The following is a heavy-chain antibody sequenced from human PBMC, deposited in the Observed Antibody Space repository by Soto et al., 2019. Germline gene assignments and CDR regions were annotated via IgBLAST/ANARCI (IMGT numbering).Heavy chain of an antibody. CDR2: INPNSGGT. Sequence: ASVKVSCKASGYTFTGYYMHWVRQAPGQGLEWMGWINPNSGGTNYAQKFQGWVTMTRDTSISAAYMELSRLRSDDTAVYYCARVSSSWYGYYYGMDVWGQGTTVTVSS. CDR1: GYTFTGYY. V-gene: IGHV1-2*04. J-gene: IGHJ6*02. D-gene: IGHD6-13*01. CDR3: ARVSSSWYGYYYGMDV.